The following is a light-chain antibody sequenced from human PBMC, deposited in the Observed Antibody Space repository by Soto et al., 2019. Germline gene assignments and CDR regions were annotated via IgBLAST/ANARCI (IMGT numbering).Light chain of an antibody. Sequence: DIQMTQSPSSLSASVGDRVTITGRASQNIDSYLNWYQQRPGKAPKLLIHDAASLQSGVPSRFSGSGSGTDFALTINSLQPEDFATIYCQQTYTTPWTCGQGTKVEIK. CDR1: QNIDSY. CDR2: DAA. CDR3: QQTYTTPWT. V-gene: IGKV1-39*01. J-gene: IGKJ1*01.